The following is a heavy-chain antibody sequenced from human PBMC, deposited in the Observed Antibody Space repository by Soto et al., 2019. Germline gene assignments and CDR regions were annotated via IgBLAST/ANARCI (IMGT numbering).Heavy chain of an antibody. D-gene: IGHD3-3*01. CDR2: IHYSGST. J-gene: IGHJ4*02. V-gene: IGHV4-39*01. CDR1: GDSISSSISY. Sequence: SETLSLTCTVSGDSISSSISYWGWIRQPPGKGLEWIGSIHYSGSTYYSPSLKSRVTLSVDTSKNKFSLNLSAVSAADTAVYYCAMIVGVSEALGTIDYWGQGTLVTVSS. CDR3: AMIVGVSEALGTIDY.